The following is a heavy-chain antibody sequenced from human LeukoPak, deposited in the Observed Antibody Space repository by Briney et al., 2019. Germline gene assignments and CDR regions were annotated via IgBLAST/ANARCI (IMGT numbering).Heavy chain of an antibody. CDR2: ISYDGSNK. D-gene: IGHD1-26*01. CDR3: ARDTVVGATRNYYYYYMDV. V-gene: IGHV3-30*03. Sequence: GGSLRLSCAASEFSVGSNYMTWVRQAPGKGLEWVAVISYDGSNKYYADSVKGRFTISRDNSKNTLYLQMNSLRAEDTAVYYCARDTVVGATRNYYYYYMDVWGKGTTVTVSS. J-gene: IGHJ6*03. CDR1: EFSVGSNY.